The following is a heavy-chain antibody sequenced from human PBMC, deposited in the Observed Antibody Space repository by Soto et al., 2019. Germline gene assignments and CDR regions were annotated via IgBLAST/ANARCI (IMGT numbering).Heavy chain of an antibody. CDR2: IYHSGST. J-gene: IGHJ4*02. CDR1: GYSISSGYY. CDR3: ARHPTMLPFDS. D-gene: IGHD2-2*01. V-gene: IGHV4-38-2*01. Sequence: SETLSLTCAVSGYSISSGYYWGWIRQPPGKGLEWIGSIYHSGSTYYSPSFQGHVTFSVDTSINTAYLQWKNLKASDTGIYYCARHPTMLPFDSWGQGTLVTVSS.